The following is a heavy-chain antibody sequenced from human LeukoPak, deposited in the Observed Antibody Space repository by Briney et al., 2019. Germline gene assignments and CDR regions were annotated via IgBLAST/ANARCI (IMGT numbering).Heavy chain of an antibody. CDR1: GGTFSSYA. D-gene: IGHD3-9*01. CDR3: ARDGLRYFDWLYY. V-gene: IGHV1-69*06. Sequence: PVKVSCKASGGTFSSYAISWVRQAPGQGLEWMGGIIPIFGTANYAQKFQGRVTIAADKSTSTAYMELSSLRSEDTAVYYCARDGLRYFDWLYYWGQGTLVTVSS. J-gene: IGHJ4*02. CDR2: IIPIFGTA.